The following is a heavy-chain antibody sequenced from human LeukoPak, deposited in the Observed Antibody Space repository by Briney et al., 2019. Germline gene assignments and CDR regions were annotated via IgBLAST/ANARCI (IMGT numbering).Heavy chain of an antibody. CDR1: GGSISSGGYY. CDR2: IYYSGST. Sequence: PSQTLSLTCTVSGGSISSGGYYWSWIRQHPGKGLEWIGYIYYSGSTYYNPSLKSRVTISVDTSKNQFSLKLSSVTAADTAVYYCARDQVYYYGSGSQAGWFDPWGQGTLVTVSS. CDR3: ARDQVYYYGSGSQAGWFDP. V-gene: IGHV4-31*03. D-gene: IGHD3-10*01. J-gene: IGHJ5*02.